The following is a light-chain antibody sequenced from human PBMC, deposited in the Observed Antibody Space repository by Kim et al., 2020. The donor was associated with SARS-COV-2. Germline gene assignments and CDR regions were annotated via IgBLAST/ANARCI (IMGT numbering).Light chain of an antibody. CDR2: DAT. CDR3: QQYDSSVIT. CDR1: QDISNN. J-gene: IGKJ4*01. V-gene: IGKV1-33*01. Sequence: DIQMIQSPSSLSASVGDRVTITCQANQDISNNLNWYQQKPGKAPKVLIYDATILETGVPSRFSGSRSGTDFIFTINSLQPEDFATYYCQQYDSSVITFGGGTKVDIK.